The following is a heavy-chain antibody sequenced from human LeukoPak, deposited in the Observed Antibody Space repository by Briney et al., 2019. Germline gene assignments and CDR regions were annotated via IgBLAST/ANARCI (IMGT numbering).Heavy chain of an antibody. V-gene: IGHV4-59*12. CDR3: ARDGTSGSGINYYYGMDV. J-gene: IGHJ6*02. D-gene: IGHD3-10*01. CDR1: GGSISTYY. CDR2: IYYTGST. Sequence: SETLSLTCTVSGGSISTYYWSWIRQPPGRGLEWIGYIYYTGSTNYNPSLKSRATISVDTSKNQFSLKLSSVTAADTAVYYCARDGTSGSGINYYYGMDVWGPGTTVTVSS.